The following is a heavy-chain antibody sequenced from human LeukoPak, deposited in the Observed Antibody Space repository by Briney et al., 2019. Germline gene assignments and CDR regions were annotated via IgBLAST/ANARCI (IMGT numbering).Heavy chain of an antibody. CDR3: ARAWSKAHYFDY. D-gene: IGHD3-3*01. J-gene: IGHJ4*02. Sequence: GGSLRLSCAASGFTFDDYGMSWVRQAPGKGLEWVSGINWNGGSTGYADSVKGRFTIPRDNAKNSLYLQMNSLRAEDTALYYCARAWSKAHYFDYWGQGTLVTVSS. V-gene: IGHV3-20*04. CDR1: GFTFDDYG. CDR2: INWNGGST.